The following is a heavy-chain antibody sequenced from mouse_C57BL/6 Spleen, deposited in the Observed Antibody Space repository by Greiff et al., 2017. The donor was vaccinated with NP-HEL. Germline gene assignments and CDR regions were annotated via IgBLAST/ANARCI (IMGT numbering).Heavy chain of an antibody. CDR2: INPNNGGT. CDR1: GYTFTDYY. J-gene: IGHJ2*01. D-gene: IGHD4-1*02. Sequence: EVQLQQSGPELVKPGASVKISCKASGYTFTDYYMNWVKQSHGKSLEWIGDINPNNGGTSYNQKFKGKATLTVDKSSSTAYMELRSLTSEDSAVYYCARKPNWDFDYWGQGTTLTVSS. V-gene: IGHV1-26*01. CDR3: ARKPNWDFDY.